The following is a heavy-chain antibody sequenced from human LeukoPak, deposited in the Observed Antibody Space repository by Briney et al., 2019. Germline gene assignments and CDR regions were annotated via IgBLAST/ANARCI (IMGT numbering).Heavy chain of an antibody. CDR3: ARGLGTRWFFDY. Sequence: ASVKVSCKASGGTFSSYALSWVRPARGQGLEWMGRILHVLGTTTYTQKFQGRVTITADESTTTAYMERRRLTSEDTAMYYCARGLGTRWFFDYWGQGTLVTVSS. D-gene: IGHD1-1*01. V-gene: IGHV1-69*13. CDR2: ILHVLGTT. J-gene: IGHJ4*02. CDR1: GGTFSSYA.